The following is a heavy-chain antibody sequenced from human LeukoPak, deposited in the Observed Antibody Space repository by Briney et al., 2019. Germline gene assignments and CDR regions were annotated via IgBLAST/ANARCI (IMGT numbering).Heavy chain of an antibody. Sequence: PSETLSLTCAVYGGSFSGYYWSWIRQPPGKGLEWIGEINHSGSTNYNPSLKSRVTISVDTSKNQFPLKLSSVTAADTAVYYCARTTTIFGERTYQKYYFDYWGQGTLVTVSS. CDR2: INHSGST. CDR1: GGSFSGYY. D-gene: IGHD3-3*01. V-gene: IGHV4-34*01. CDR3: ARTTTIFGERTYQKYYFDY. J-gene: IGHJ4*02.